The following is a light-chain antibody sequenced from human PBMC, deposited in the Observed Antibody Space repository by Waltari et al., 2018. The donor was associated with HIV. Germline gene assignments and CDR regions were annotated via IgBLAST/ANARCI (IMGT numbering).Light chain of an antibody. Sequence: DIQMTQSPSSLSASVGDRVTITCRASQSISSHLNWYQHKTGKAPELLIYAVSNLQSGVPSRFSGSKAGTDFTLTISSLQPEDFATYFCQQSYSLPTFGQGTKVAIK. CDR2: AVS. CDR1: QSISSH. CDR3: QQSYSLPT. J-gene: IGKJ1*01. V-gene: IGKV1-39*01.